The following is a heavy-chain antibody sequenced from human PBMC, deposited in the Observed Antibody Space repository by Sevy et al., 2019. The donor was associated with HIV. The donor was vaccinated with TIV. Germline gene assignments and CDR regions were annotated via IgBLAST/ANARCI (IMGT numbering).Heavy chain of an antibody. Sequence: GGSLRLSCAASGFTFNNFAMSWVRQTPGKGLEWVSGISGVGGTAYYVDSVKGRFTISRDNSKSTLYLQMNSLRAEDTAVYYCAKGRQQWPSDFWGRGTLVIVSS. J-gene: IGHJ4*02. D-gene: IGHD6-19*01. V-gene: IGHV3-23*01. CDR2: ISGVGGTA. CDR1: GFTFNNFA. CDR3: AKGRQQWPSDF.